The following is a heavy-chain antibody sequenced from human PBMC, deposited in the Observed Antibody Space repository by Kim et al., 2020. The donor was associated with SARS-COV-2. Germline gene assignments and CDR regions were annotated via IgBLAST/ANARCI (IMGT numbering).Heavy chain of an antibody. V-gene: IGHV3-23*01. J-gene: IGHJ3*02. Sequence: GGSLRLSCAASGFTFSSYAMSWVRQAPGKGLEWVSAISGSGGSTYYADSVKGRFTISRDNSKNTLYLQMNSLRAEDTAVYYCAKVLYDSSGYYQEGLAFDIWGQGTMVTVSS. D-gene: IGHD3-22*01. CDR2: ISGSGGST. CDR1: GFTFSSYA. CDR3: AKVLYDSSGYYQEGLAFDI.